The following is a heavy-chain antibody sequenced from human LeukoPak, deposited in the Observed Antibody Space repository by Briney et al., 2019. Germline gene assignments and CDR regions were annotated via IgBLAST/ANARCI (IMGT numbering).Heavy chain of an antibody. CDR1: GGSISSYY. CDR2: IYYSGST. J-gene: IGHJ4*02. Sequence: SETLSLTCTVSGGSISSYYWSWIRQPPGKGLEWIGYIYYSGSTNYNPSLKSRVTISVDTSKNQFSLKLSSVTAADTAVYYCARGPTRYYFDYWGQGTLVTVSS. V-gene: IGHV4-59*01. CDR3: ARGPTRYYFDY. D-gene: IGHD2-15*01.